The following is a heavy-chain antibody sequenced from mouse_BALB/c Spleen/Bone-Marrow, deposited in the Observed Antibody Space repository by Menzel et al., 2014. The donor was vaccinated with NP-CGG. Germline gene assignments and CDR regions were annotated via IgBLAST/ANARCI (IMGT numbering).Heavy chain of an antibody. V-gene: IGHV1-7*01. CDR1: GYTFTSYW. Sequence: QVQLKDSGAELAKPGASVKMSCKASGYTFTSYWMHWVKLRPGQGLEWIGYINPSTGYTDYNQKFNDKATLTADKSSSTAYMQLSSLTSKDSAVYYCARGNPLYAMDYWGQRTSVTVSS. CDR3: ARGNPLYAMDY. D-gene: IGHD2-1*01. J-gene: IGHJ4*01. CDR2: INPSTGYT.